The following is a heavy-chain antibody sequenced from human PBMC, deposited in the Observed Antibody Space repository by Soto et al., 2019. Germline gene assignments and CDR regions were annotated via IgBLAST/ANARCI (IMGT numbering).Heavy chain of an antibody. CDR2: IIPIFGTA. CDR3: ARAISDSCEYGDYFESRAPQVWFDP. Sequence: SVKVSCKASGGTFSSYAISWVRQAPGQGLEWMGGIIPIFGTANYAQKFQGRVTITADKSTSTAYMELSSLRSEDTAVYYCARAISDSCEYGDYFESRAPQVWFDPWGQGTLVTVSS. J-gene: IGHJ5*02. D-gene: IGHD4-17*01. CDR1: GGTFSSYA. V-gene: IGHV1-69*06.